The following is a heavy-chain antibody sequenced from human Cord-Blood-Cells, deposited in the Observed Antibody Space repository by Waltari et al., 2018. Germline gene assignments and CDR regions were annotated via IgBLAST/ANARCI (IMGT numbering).Heavy chain of an antibody. V-gene: IGHV4-34*01. Sequence: QVQLQQWGAGLLKPSETLSLTCAVYGGSFSGDYWTWIRQPPGKGLEWIGEINHSGSTNYNPSLKSRVTISVDTSKNQFSLKLSSVTAADTAVYYCARGLHGIAARPEGYYFDYWGQGTLVTVSS. CDR2: INHSGST. CDR3: ARGLHGIAARPEGYYFDY. D-gene: IGHD6-6*01. CDR1: GGSFSGDY. J-gene: IGHJ4*02.